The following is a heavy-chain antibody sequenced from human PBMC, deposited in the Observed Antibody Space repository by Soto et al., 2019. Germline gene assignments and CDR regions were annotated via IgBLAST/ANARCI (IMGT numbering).Heavy chain of an antibody. J-gene: IGHJ4*02. CDR3: AKIGHSSSWYRNHFDY. CDR1: GFTFSSYA. CDR2: ISGSGGST. Sequence: EVQLLESGGGLVQPGGSLRLSCAASGFTFSSYAMSWVRQAPGKGLEWVSAISGSGGSTYYADSVKGRFTISRDNSKNTLYLQMNSLRAEDTAVYYCAKIGHSSSWYRNHFDYWGQGTLVTVSS. D-gene: IGHD6-13*01. V-gene: IGHV3-23*01.